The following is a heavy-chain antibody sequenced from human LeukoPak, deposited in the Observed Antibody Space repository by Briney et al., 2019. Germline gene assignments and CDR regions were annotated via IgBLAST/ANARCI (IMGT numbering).Heavy chain of an antibody. CDR1: GGTFSSYA. CDR3: ARGPYDSSGYDYYYYYMDV. CDR2: IIPIFGTA. V-gene: IGHV1-69*05. Sequence: SVRVSCKASGGTFSSYAISWVRQAPGQGLEWMGGIIPIFGTANYAQKFQGRVTITTDESTSTAYMELSSLRSEDTAVYYCARGPYDSSGYDYYYYYMDVWGKGTTVTVSS. J-gene: IGHJ6*03. D-gene: IGHD3-22*01.